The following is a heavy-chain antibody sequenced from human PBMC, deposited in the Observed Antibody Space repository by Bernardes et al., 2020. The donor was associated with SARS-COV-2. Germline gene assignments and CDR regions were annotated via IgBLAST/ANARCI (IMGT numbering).Heavy chain of an antibody. D-gene: IGHD3-22*01. V-gene: IGHV2-5*02. Sequence: SGATLLQPTQTLTLPCTFSGFSLSTSGVGVGWIRRPPGKALERLALIYWDDAKRYIPSLKSRPTITKATTKNHVVLTMTNMDPVDTATYYCAHDSIVARFDYWGQGTLVTVSS. J-gene: IGHJ4*02. CDR2: IYWDDAK. CDR3: AHDSIVARFDY. CDR1: GFSLSTSGVG.